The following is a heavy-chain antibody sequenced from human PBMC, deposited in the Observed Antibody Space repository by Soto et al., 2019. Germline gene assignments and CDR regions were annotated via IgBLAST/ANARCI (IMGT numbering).Heavy chain of an antibody. CDR2: IIPIFGTA. CDR3: ARGLVAVAGTGDYYYYGMDV. D-gene: IGHD6-19*01. CDR1: GGTFSSYA. Sequence: SVKVSCKASGGTFSSYAISWVRQAPGQGLEWMGGIIPIFGTANYAQKFQGRVTITADESTSTAYMELSSLRSEDTAVYYCARGLVAVAGTGDYYYYGMDVWGQGTTVTVS. V-gene: IGHV1-69*13. J-gene: IGHJ6*02.